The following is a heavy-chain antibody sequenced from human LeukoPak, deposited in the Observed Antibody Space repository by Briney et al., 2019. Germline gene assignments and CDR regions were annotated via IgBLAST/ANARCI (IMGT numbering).Heavy chain of an antibody. CDR2: IKQDGSAQ. V-gene: IGHV3-7*03. CDR1: GFTVSGYW. Sequence: PGGSLRLSCAASGFTVSGYWMSWVRQAPGKGLEWVANIKQDGSAQNYVDSVKGRLTTSRDNAKNSLFLQMNSLRVEDTALYYCARKQLEIYYYYYMDVWGKGTTVTVSS. J-gene: IGHJ6*03. D-gene: IGHD6-6*01. CDR3: ARKQLEIYYYYYMDV.